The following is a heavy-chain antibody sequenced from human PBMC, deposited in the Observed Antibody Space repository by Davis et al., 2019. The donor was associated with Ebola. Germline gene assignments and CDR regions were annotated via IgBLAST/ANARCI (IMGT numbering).Heavy chain of an antibody. V-gene: IGHV1-46*01. CDR2: INPNDGRT. CDR3: ASGYSLHFDY. CDR1: GYTFTNYY. Sequence: ASVTVSCKASGYTFTNYYTHWVRQAPGQGLEWMGMINPNDGRTIYAQKFQGRVTVTRDTSTTTVYMDLSSLRSEDTAVYYCASGYSLHFDYWGQGTLVTVSS. J-gene: IGHJ4*02. D-gene: IGHD5-18*01.